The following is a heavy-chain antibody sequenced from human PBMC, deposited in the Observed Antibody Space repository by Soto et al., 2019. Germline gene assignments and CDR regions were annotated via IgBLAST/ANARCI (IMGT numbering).Heavy chain of an antibody. CDR3: ARDRRSYGDDY. V-gene: IGHV3-30-3*01. CDR1: GFTFSSYA. CDR2: ISYDGSNK. J-gene: IGHJ4*02. Sequence: PGGSTRLSCAASGFTFSSYAMHWVRQTPGKGLEWVAVISYDGSNKYYADSVKGRFTISRDNSKNTLYLQMNSLRAEDTAVYYCARDRRSYGDDYWGQGTLVTVSS. D-gene: IGHD1-26*01.